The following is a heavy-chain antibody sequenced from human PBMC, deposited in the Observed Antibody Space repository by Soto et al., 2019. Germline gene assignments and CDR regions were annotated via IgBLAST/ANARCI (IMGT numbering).Heavy chain of an antibody. CDR2: MNPNSGNT. D-gene: IGHD2-21*02. J-gene: IGHJ4*02. V-gene: IGHV1-8*01. Sequence: QVQLVQSGAEVKKPGASVKVSCKASGYTFTSYDINGVRQATGQGLEWMGWMNPNSGNTGYAQKFQGRVTMTRNTSISTAYMELSSLRSEDTAVYYCARGPYCCGDCYVDYWGQGTLVTVSS. CDR3: ARGPYCCGDCYVDY. CDR1: GYTFTSYD.